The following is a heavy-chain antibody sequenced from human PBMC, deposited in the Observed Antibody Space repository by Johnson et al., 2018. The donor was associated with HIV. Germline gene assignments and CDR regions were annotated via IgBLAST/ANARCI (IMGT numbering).Heavy chain of an antibody. CDR1: GFTFSYYG. CDR3: AKDEAQTLASAGRDAFDF. CDR2: IRYDGDNK. D-gene: IGHD6-13*01. V-gene: IGHV3-30*02. J-gene: IGHJ3*01. Sequence: VESGGSLRLSCAAFGFTFSYYGMHWVRQAPGKGLEWVAFIRYDGDNKYYGDSVKGRFTISRDNSKDTLYLQMNGLRPEDTAVYYCAKDEAQTLASAGRDAFDFWGQGTAVTV.